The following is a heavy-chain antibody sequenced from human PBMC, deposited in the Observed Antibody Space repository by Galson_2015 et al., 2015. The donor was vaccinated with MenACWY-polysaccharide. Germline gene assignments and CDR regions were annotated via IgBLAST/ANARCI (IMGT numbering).Heavy chain of an antibody. J-gene: IGHJ4*02. CDR3: ARVDCSGGHCYFAY. CDR2: NIPFATME. CDR1: EGTFSSYS. D-gene: IGHD2-15*01. Sequence: SVKVACKASEGTFSSYSIGGGRQAPGRGLEWMGRNIPFATMENYAQKFQGGVTISADPSHKPVFMQLTSLTSDDTAVYFCARVDCSGGHCYFAYWGQGTLVTVSS. V-gene: IGHV1-69*02.